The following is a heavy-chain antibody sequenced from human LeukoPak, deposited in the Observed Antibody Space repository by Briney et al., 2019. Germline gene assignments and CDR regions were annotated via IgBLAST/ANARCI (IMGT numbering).Heavy chain of an antibody. Sequence: GGSLRLSCAASGFTFSSYAMSWVRQAPGEGLEWVSAISGSGGSTYYADSVKGRFTISRDNSKNTLYLQMNSLRAEDTAVYYCAKVVTMIVVLSSFDYWGQGTLVTVSS. CDR3: AKVVTMIVVLSSFDY. CDR1: GFTFSSYA. CDR2: ISGSGGST. V-gene: IGHV3-23*01. J-gene: IGHJ4*02. D-gene: IGHD3-22*01.